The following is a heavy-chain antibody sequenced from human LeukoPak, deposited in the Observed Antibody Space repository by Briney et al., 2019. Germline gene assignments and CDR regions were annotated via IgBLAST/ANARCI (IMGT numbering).Heavy chain of an antibody. J-gene: IGHJ6*03. Sequence: SETLPLTCAVSGGSISSSNWWSWVRQPPGKGLEWIGEIYHSGSTNYNPSLKSRVTISVDKSKNQFSLKLSSVTAADTAVYYCAAEGVTRGYYYYMDVWGKGTTVTVSS. CDR1: GGSISSSNW. CDR2: IYHSGST. V-gene: IGHV4-4*02. CDR3: AAEGVTRGYYYYMDV. D-gene: IGHD4-11*01.